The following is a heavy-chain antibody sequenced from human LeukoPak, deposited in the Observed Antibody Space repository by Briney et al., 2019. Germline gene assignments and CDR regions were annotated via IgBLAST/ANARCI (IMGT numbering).Heavy chain of an antibody. CDR3: AREDSSGWYRFDY. V-gene: IGHV1-2*06. CDR1: GYTFTGYY. D-gene: IGHD6-19*01. J-gene: IGHJ4*02. Sequence: GASVKVSCKASGYTFTGYYTHWVRQAPGQGLEWMGRINPNSGGTNYAQKFQGRVTMTRDTSISTAYMELSRLRSDDTAVYYCAREDSSGWYRFDYWGQGTLVTVSS. CDR2: INPNSGGT.